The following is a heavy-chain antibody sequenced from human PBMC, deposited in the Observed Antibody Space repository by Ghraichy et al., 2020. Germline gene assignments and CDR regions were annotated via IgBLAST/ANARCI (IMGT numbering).Heavy chain of an antibody. CDR3: ARVCYDILTGYSTFDY. J-gene: IGHJ4*02. CDR2: IYYSGST. CDR1: GGSISSYY. D-gene: IGHD3-9*01. Sequence: SETLSLTCTVSGGSISSYYWSWIRQPPGKGLEWIGYIYYSGSTNYNPSLKSRVTISVDTSKNQFSLKLSSVTAADTAVYYCARVCYDILTGYSTFDYWGQGTLVTVSS. V-gene: IGHV4-59*01.